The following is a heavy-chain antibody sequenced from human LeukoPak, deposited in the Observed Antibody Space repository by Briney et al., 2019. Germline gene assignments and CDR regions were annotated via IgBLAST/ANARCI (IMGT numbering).Heavy chain of an antibody. CDR1: GFTFSSYA. J-gene: IGHJ2*01. CDR3: AKEYGYSSGWYGRYFDL. V-gene: IGHV3-23*01. Sequence: GGPLRLSCAASGFTFSSYAMSWVRQAPGKGLEWVSAISGSGGSTYYADSVKGRFAISRDNSKNTLYLQTNSLRAEDTAVYYCAKEYGYSSGWYGRYFDLWGRGTLVTVSS. CDR2: ISGSGGST. D-gene: IGHD6-19*01.